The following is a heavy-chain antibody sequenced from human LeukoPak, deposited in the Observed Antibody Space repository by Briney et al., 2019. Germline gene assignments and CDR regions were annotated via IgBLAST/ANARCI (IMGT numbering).Heavy chain of an antibody. CDR1: GFTFSSYW. Sequence: GGSLRLSCAASGFTFSSYWMSWVRQAPGKGLEWVANIKQDGSEKYYVDSVKGRFTISRDNAKNSLYLQMNSLRAEDTAVYYCARESGAGSGAIYYCGQGTLVTVSS. CDR2: IKQDGSEK. V-gene: IGHV3-7*01. J-gene: IGHJ4*02. D-gene: IGHD6-19*01. CDR3: ARESGAGSGAIYY.